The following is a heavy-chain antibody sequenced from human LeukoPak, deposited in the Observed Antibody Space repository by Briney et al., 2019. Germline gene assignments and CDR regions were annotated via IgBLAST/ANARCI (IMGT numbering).Heavy chain of an antibody. CDR1: GFTFSSYS. V-gene: IGHV3-48*01. CDR3: ARAAAGMDV. Sequence: GGSLRLSCAASGFTFSSYSMNWVRKAPGKGLEWVSYISSSSSTIYYADSVKGRFTISRDNAKNSLYLQMNSLRAEDTAVYYCARAAAGMDVWGQGTTVTVSS. CDR2: ISSSSSTI. J-gene: IGHJ6*02.